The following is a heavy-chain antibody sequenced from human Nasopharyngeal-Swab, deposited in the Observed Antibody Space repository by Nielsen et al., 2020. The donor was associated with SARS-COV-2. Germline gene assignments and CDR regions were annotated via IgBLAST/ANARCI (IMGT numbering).Heavy chain of an antibody. V-gene: IGHV1-69*13. J-gene: IGHJ4*02. D-gene: IGHD5-24*01. CDR1: GGTFSSYA. Sequence: SVKVSCKASGGTFSSYAISWVRQAPGQGLEWMGGIIPIFGTANYTQKFQGRVTITADESTSTAYMELSSLRSEDTAVYYCAREMAPNLGGFDYWGQGTLVTVSS. CDR2: IIPIFGTA. CDR3: AREMAPNLGGFDY.